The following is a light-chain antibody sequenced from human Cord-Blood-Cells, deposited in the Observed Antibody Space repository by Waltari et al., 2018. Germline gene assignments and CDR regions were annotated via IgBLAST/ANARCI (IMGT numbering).Light chain of an antibody. Sequence: DIQMTQSPSTLSASVGDSVTLTCRASQSISSWLAWYQNKPGKAPKLLIYKASSLESGVPSRFSGSGSGTEFTLTISSLQPDDFATYYCQQYNSYSLTFGGGTKVEIK. V-gene: IGKV1-5*03. CDR1: QSISSW. J-gene: IGKJ4*01. CDR2: KAS. CDR3: QQYNSYSLT.